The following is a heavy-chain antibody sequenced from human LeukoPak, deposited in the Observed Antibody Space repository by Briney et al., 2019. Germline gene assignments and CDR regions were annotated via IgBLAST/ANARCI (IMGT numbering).Heavy chain of an antibody. Sequence: PGGSLRLSCAASGSTFSDYAMDWVRRAPGKGLEWVSVIRSSGDTTYYADFVKGRFTISRDNSKNTLYLQMNSLRAEDTAVYYCAKGYYASGSSLSAFDYWGQGTLVTVSS. V-gene: IGHV3-23*01. CDR3: AKGYYASGSSLSAFDY. J-gene: IGHJ4*02. D-gene: IGHD3-10*01. CDR2: IRSSGDTT. CDR1: GSTFSDYA.